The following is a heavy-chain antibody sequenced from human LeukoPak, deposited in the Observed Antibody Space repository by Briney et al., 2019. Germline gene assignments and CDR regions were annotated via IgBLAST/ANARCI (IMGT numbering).Heavy chain of an antibody. CDR2: INTNTGAT. Sequence: GASVKVSCKPSGYTFTGYYLHWVRQAPGQGLEWMGWINTNTGATMFAQKFQGRVTMTRDTSIGTGYLELSNLKSDDTALYYCARDRVGSGWPRPYYFEFWGQGTLVTVSS. CDR1: GYTFTGYY. CDR3: ARDRVGSGWPRPYYFEF. V-gene: IGHV1-2*02. J-gene: IGHJ4*02. D-gene: IGHD6-19*01.